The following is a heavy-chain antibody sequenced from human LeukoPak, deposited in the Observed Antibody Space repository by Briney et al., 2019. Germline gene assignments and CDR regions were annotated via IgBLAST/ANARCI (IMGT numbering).Heavy chain of an antibody. J-gene: IGHJ5*02. CDR2: IYPGDSDT. D-gene: IGHD5-24*01. CDR1: GYSFTIYW. CDR3: ARQSGGASTRGGFDP. Sequence: GESLKISCKGSGYSFTIYWIAWVRQMPGKGLEWMGSIYPGDSDTIYSPSFQGQVTISADRSISTAYLQWSSLKASDTAMYYCARQSGGASTRGGFDPWGRGTLVTVSS. V-gene: IGHV5-51*01.